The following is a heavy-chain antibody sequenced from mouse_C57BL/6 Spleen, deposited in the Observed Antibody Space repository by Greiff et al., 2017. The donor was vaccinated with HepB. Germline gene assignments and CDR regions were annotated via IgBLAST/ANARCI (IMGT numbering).Heavy chain of an antibody. CDR2: INSNGGST. Sequence: EVQGVESGGGLVQPGGSLKLSCAASGFTFSSYGMSWVRQTPDKRLESVATINSNGGSTYYPDSVKGRFTISRDNAKNTLYLQMSSLKSEDTAIYYCSRMARTINWGQGTTLTVSS. CDR1: GFTFSSYG. J-gene: IGHJ2*01. CDR3: SRMARTIN. V-gene: IGHV5-6-3*01.